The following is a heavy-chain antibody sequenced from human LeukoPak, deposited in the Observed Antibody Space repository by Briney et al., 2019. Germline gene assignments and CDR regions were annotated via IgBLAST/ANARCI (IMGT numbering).Heavy chain of an antibody. V-gene: IGHV3-23*01. J-gene: IGHJ4*02. CDR2: ISGSGGST. CDR1: GFPFDSYA. CDR3: AKVGYSSSWYRSGYFDY. D-gene: IGHD6-13*01. Sequence: GGSLRLSCAASGFPFDSYAMSWVRQAPGKVLKWVSAISGSGGSTYYADSVKGRFTISRDNSKNTLYLQMNSLRAEDTAVYYCAKVGYSSSWYRSGYFDYWGQGTLVTVSS.